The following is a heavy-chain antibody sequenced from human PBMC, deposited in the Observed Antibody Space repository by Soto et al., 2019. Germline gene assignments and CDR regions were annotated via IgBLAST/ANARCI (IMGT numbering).Heavy chain of an antibody. CDR2: ISGSGGST. J-gene: IGHJ6*02. V-gene: IGHV3-23*01. Sequence: EVQLLESGGGLVQPGGSLRLSCAASGFTFSSYAMSRVRQAPGKGLEWVSAISGSGGSTYYADSVKGRFTISRDNSKNTLYLQMNSLRAEDTAVYYCAKDWSSSSVYYGMDVWGQGTTVTVSS. CDR1: GFTFSSYA. D-gene: IGHD6-6*01. CDR3: AKDWSSSSVYYGMDV.